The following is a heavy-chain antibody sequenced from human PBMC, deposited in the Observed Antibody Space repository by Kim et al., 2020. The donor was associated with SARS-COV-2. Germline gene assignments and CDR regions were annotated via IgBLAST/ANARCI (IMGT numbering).Heavy chain of an antibody. CDR2: IYYSGST. D-gene: IGHD3-22*01. CDR3: ARSAVVITTFDY. J-gene: IGHJ4*02. CDR1: GGSISSGDYY. Sequence: SETLSLTCTVSGGSISSGDYYWSWIRQPPGKGLEWIGYIYYSGSTYYNPSLKSRVTISVDTSKNQFSLKLSSVTAADTAVYYCARSAVVITTFDYWGQGTLVTVSS. V-gene: IGHV4-30-4*01.